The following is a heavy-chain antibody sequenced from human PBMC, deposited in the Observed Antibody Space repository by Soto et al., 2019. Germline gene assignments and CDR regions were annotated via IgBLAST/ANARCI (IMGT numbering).Heavy chain of an antibody. CDR1: GGTFSSYA. V-gene: IGHV1-69*01. CDR3: ARDRGGTTVTKGDMLGSDY. J-gene: IGHJ4*02. CDR2: IIPIFGTA. Sequence: QVQLVQSGAEVKKPGSSVKVSCKASGGTFSSYAISWVRQAPGQGLEWMGGIIPIFGTANYAQKFQGRVTITADESTSTAYMELSSLRTEDTAVYYCARDRGGTTVTKGDMLGSDYWGQGTLVTVSS. D-gene: IGHD4-17*01.